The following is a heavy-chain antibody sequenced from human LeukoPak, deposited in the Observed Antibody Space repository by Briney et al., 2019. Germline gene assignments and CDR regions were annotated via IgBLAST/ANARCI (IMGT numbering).Heavy chain of an antibody. V-gene: IGHV1-2*02. CDR2: INPNSGGT. CDR1: GYTFTGYF. CDR3: AREAYISGWRGIDY. D-gene: IGHD6-19*01. Sequence: ASVKVSCKASGYTFTGYFMHWVRQAPGQGLEWMGWINPNSGGTSYAQKLQGRVTMTRDTSISTAYMELSRLRSDDTAVYYCAREAYISGWRGIDYWGQGTLVTVSS. J-gene: IGHJ4*02.